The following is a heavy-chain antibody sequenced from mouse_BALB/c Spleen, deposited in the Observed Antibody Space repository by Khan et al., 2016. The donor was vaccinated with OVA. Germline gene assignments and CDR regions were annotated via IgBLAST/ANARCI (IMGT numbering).Heavy chain of an antibody. D-gene: IGHD1-1*02. CDR3: ARRAYYANWYFDV. CDR2: ISYSGST. J-gene: IGHJ1*01. Sequence: EVQLQESGPGLVKPSQSLSLTCTVTGYSITSDYAWNWIRQFPGNKLEWMGYISYSGSTSYNPSLKSRISITRDTSKNQFFLQLNSVTTGDTATYYCARRAYYANWYFDVWGVGTTVTVSS. CDR1: GYSITSDYA. V-gene: IGHV3-2*02.